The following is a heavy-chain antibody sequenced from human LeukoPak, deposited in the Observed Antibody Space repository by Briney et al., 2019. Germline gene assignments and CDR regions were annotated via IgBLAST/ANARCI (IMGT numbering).Heavy chain of an antibody. CDR3: AKGVGSTGSYFDY. Sequence: PGGSLRLSCAASGFTFSSYSMNWVRQAPGKGLEWVSSISSSSSYIYYADSVKGRFTISRDNSKDTVYLQMNSLRGDDTAVYYCAKGVGSTGSYFDYWGQGTLVTVSS. CDR1: GFTFSSYS. CDR2: ISSSSSYI. D-gene: IGHD1-26*01. V-gene: IGHV3-21*01. J-gene: IGHJ4*02.